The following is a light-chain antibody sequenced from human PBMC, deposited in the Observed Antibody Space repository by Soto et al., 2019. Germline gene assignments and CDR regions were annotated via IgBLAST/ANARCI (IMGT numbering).Light chain of an antibody. Sequence: EIVMTQSPATLSVSPGERATLSCRASQSVSSNLAWYQQKPGQAPRLLIYGASTRATGIPARFSGSGSGTDFTFTISSLQSEDFAVDYCQQYNNWPLYTFGQGTKLEIK. CDR1: QSVSSN. CDR2: GAS. J-gene: IGKJ2*01. CDR3: QQYNNWPLYT. V-gene: IGKV3-15*01.